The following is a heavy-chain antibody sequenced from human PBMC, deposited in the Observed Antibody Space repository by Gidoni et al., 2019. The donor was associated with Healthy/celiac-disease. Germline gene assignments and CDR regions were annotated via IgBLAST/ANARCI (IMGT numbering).Heavy chain of an antibody. CDR3: ARHSSSWDYFDY. Sequence: VQLQESGPGLVKPSETLSLTCTVSVGSISSYSWSWIRQPQGKGLEWIGYIYYRGSTNYNPSLKSRVTISVDTSKNQFSLKLSSVTAADTAVYYCARHSSSWDYFDYGGQGTLVTVSS. CDR2: IYYRGST. CDR1: VGSISSYS. J-gene: IGHJ4*02. V-gene: IGHV4-59*01. D-gene: IGHD6-13*01.